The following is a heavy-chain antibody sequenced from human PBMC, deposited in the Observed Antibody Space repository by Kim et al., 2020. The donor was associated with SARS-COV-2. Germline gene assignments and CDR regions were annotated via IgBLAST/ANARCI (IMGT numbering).Heavy chain of an antibody. CDR2: IRSKTNSYST. V-gene: IGHV3-73*01. D-gene: IGHD6-13*01. J-gene: IGHJ3*02. CDR3: TRVSTRPGSWYDAFDI. CDR1: GFTFSGST. Sequence: GGSLRLSCAASGFTFSGSTMHWVRQASGKGLEWVGRIRSKTNSYSTAYAASVKNRFTISRDDAKNTAYLQMNSLKAEDTAVYYCTRVSTRPGSWYDAFDIWGQGTMVTVSS.